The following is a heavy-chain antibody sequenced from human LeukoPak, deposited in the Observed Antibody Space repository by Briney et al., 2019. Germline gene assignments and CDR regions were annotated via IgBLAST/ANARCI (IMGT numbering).Heavy chain of an antibody. D-gene: IGHD6-19*01. CDR3: ARDPQWLVPYNDY. CDR2: ISSSGSTI. V-gene: IGHV3-11*04. CDR1: GFTFSDYY. J-gene: IGHJ4*02. Sequence: PGGSLRLPCAASGFTFSDYYMSWIRQAPGKGLEWVSYISSSGSTIYYADSVKGRFTISRDNAKNSLYLQMNSLRAEDTAVYYCARDPQWLVPYNDYWGQGTLVTVSS.